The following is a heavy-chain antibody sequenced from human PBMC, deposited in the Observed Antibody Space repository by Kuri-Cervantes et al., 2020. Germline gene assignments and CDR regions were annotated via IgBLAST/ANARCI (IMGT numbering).Heavy chain of an antibody. CDR3: ARDGGGLDY. CDR1: GFTFSSYW. J-gene: IGHJ4*02. V-gene: IGHV4-34*01. Sequence: SETLSLTCAASGFTFSSYWMSWIRQPPGKGLEWIGEINHSGSTNYNPSLKSRVTISVDTSKNQFSLKLSSVTAADTAVYYCARDGGGLDYWGQGTRVTASS. D-gene: IGHD3-16*01. CDR2: INHSGST.